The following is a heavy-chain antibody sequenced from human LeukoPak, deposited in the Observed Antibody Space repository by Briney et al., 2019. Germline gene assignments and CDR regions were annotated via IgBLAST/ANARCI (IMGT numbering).Heavy chain of an antibody. D-gene: IGHD1-26*01. CDR3: VKDRGGSPFYGMDV. CDR1: GFTFSSYA. Sequence: GGSLRLSCAGYGFTFSSYAMSWVRQAPGKGLEWVSTINGSGGAGTYYADSVKGRFTVSRDNSRNTLYLPMNSLRAEDTAVYYCVKDRGGSPFYGMDVWGQGTTVTVSS. CDR2: INGSGGAGT. J-gene: IGHJ6*02. V-gene: IGHV3-23*01.